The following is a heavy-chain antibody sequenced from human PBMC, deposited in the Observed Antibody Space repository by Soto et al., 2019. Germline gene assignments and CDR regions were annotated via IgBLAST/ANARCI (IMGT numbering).Heavy chain of an antibody. J-gene: IGHJ4*02. CDR3: ARIGGYHGPLDY. CDR2: TYHRGST. CDR1: GVSISSYF. D-gene: IGHD6-25*01. V-gene: IGHV4-59*01. Sequence: KPSETLSLTCSVSGVSISSYFWSWIRQAPGRGLEWIGYTYHRGSTNYSPSLKSRVAISLDTSENQFSLKVNSVTAADTAVYYCARIGGYHGPLDYLGQGTPVTVSS.